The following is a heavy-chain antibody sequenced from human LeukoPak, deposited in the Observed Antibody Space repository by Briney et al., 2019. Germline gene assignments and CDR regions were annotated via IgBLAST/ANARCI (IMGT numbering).Heavy chain of an antibody. Sequence: SETLSLICTVSGGSLSSSRYYWGWIRQPPGKGLEWIGNIYYSGSTYYNPSLKSRVTISVDTSKNQFSLKLSSVTASDTAVYYCASLPGAYCSGGCRSPPPWGQGALVTVSS. CDR3: ASLPGAYCSGGCRSPPP. CDR1: GGSLSSSRYY. J-gene: IGHJ5*02. V-gene: IGHV4-39*01. CDR2: IYYSGST. D-gene: IGHD2-15*01.